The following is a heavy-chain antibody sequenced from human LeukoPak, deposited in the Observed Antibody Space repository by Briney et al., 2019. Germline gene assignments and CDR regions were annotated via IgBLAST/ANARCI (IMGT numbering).Heavy chain of an antibody. Sequence: ASVKVSCKASGYTFTGYYIHWVRQAPGQGLEWMGWINPNSGGTNYAQKFQGWVTMTRDTSISTAYMELSRLRSDDTVVYYCARATDINWFDPWGQGTLVTVSS. V-gene: IGHV1-2*04. CDR1: GYTFTGYY. CDR2: INPNSGGT. J-gene: IGHJ5*02. CDR3: ARATDINWFDP.